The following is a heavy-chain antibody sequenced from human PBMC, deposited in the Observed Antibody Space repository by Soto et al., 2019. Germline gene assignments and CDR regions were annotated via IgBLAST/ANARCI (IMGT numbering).Heavy chain of an antibody. CDR3: ARFLTGVDAFDI. Sequence: ASVKVSCKASGYTFTGYYMHWVRQAPGQGLEWMGWINPNSGGTNYAQKFQGMVTMTRDTSISTAYMELIRLRSDDTVAYCCARFLTGVDAFDIWGQGTMVTVSS. D-gene: IGHD7-27*01. V-gene: IGHV1-2*02. J-gene: IGHJ3*02. CDR1: GYTFTGYY. CDR2: INPNSGGT.